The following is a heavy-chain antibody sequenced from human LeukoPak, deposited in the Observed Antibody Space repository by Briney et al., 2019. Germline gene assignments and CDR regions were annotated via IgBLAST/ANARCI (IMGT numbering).Heavy chain of an antibody. CDR1: GGSISSYY. Sequence: SETLSLTCTVSGGSISSYYWSWIRQPPGKGLEWIGYIYYSGSTNYNPSLKSRVTISVDTSKNQFSLKLSSVTAADTAVYYCARALYSSSWYDYWGQGTLVTVSS. CDR3: ARALYSSSWYDY. J-gene: IGHJ4*02. V-gene: IGHV4-59*01. D-gene: IGHD6-13*01. CDR2: IYYSGST.